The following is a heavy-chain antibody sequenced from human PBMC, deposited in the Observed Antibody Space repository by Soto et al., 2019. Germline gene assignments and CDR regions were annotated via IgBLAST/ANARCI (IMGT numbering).Heavy chain of an antibody. Sequence: GGSLRLSCAASGFTFSSYAMHWVRQAPGKGLEWVAVISYDGSNKYYADSVKGRFTISRDNSKNTLYLQMNSLRAEDTAVYYCARDLRVATINFVDYWGQGT. J-gene: IGHJ4*02. V-gene: IGHV3-30-3*01. D-gene: IGHD5-12*01. CDR2: ISYDGSNK. CDR1: GFTFSSYA. CDR3: ARDLRVATINFVDY.